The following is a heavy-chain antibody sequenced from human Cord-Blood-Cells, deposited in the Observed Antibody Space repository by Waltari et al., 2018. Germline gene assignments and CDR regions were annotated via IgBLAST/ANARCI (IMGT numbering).Heavy chain of an antibody. CDR1: GFTVSSNY. Sequence: EVQLVEYGGGLVQPGGSLRLSCAASGFTVSSNYMRWVRQAPGKGLEWVSGIYSGGSTYYAESVKGRFTISRHNSKNTLYLQMNSLRAEDTAVYYCVLGTALDYWGQGTLVTVSS. J-gene: IGHJ4*02. CDR2: IYSGGST. V-gene: IGHV3-53*04. D-gene: IGHD7-27*01. CDR3: VLGTALDY.